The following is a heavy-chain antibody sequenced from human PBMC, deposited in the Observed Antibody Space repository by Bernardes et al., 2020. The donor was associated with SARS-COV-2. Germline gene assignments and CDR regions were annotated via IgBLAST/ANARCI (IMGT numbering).Heavy chain of an antibody. J-gene: IGHJ4*02. CDR1: GFTFSSYE. CDR3: ATRRGGEGFDY. Sequence: SLRLSCAASGFTFSSYEMNWVRQAPGTGPEWVSYISSGDPTTYYADSVKGRFTISRDNAKNSVYLQMNSLRAEDTAVYYCATRRGGEGFDYWGQGTLVTVSS. V-gene: IGHV3-48*03. D-gene: IGHD3-10*01. CDR2: ISSGDPTT.